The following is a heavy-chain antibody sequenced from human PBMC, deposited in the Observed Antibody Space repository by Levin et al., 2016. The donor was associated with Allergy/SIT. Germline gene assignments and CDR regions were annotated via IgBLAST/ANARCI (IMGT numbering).Heavy chain of an antibody. CDR1: GYTFTSYG. Sequence: ASVKVSCKASGYTFTSYGISWVRQAPGQGLEWMGWISAYNGNTNYAQKLQGRVTMTTDTSTSTAYMELRSLRSDDTAVYYCARDRQGYGDYGTDAFDIWGQGTMVTVSS. CDR2: ISAYNGNT. J-gene: IGHJ3*02. V-gene: IGHV1-18*01. D-gene: IGHD4-17*01. CDR3: ARDRQGYGDYGTDAFDI.